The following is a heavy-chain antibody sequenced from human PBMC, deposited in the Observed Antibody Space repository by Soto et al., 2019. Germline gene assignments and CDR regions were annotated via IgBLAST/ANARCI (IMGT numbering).Heavy chain of an antibody. CDR1: GGSISSGGYY. CDR2: IYYSGST. CDR3: ASCTVAYYYYYMDV. V-gene: IGHV4-31*03. Sequence: SETLSLTCTVSGGSISSGGYYWSWIRQHPGKGLEWIGYIYYSGSTYYNPSLKSRVAISVDTSKNQFSLKLSSVTAADTAVYYCASCTVAYYYYYMDVWGKGTTVTVSS. J-gene: IGHJ6*03. D-gene: IGHD4-17*01.